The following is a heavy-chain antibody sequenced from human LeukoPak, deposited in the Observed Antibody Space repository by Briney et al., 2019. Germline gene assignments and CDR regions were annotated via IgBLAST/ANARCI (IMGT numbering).Heavy chain of an antibody. CDR1: GYTFTSYA. J-gene: IGHJ4*02. CDR3: AGLRPPLYAYCGGDCYHFDY. CDR2: INTNTGNP. D-gene: IGHD2-21*02. V-gene: IGHV7-4-1*02. Sequence: ASVKVSCKASGYTFTSYAMNWVRQAPGQGLEWMGWINTNTGNPTYAQGFTGRVVFSLDTSVSTAYLQLSSLKADDTAVYYCAGLRPPLYAYCGGDCYHFDYWGQGTLVTVSS.